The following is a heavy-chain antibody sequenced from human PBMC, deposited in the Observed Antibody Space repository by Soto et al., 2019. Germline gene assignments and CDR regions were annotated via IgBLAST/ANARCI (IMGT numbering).Heavy chain of an antibody. CDR1: GGSISSSNW. Sequence: PSETLSLTCAVSGGSISSSNWWSWVRQPPGKGLEWIGEIYHSGSTNYNPSLKSRVTISVDKSKNQFSLKLSSVTAADTAVYYCARGGRQQWLGPAFDYWGQGTLVTVSS. D-gene: IGHD6-19*01. CDR2: IYHSGST. V-gene: IGHV4-4*02. CDR3: ARGGRQQWLGPAFDY. J-gene: IGHJ4*02.